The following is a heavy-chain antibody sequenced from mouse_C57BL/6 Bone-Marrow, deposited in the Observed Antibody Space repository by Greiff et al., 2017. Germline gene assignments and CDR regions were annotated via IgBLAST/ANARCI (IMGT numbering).Heavy chain of an antibody. CDR2: ISSGGSYT. V-gene: IGHV5-6*01. D-gene: IGHD1-1*01. J-gene: IGHJ1*03. CDR3: ARPLYYYGSSGYFDV. CDR1: GFTFSSYG. Sequence: DVQLVESGGDLVKPGGSLKLSCAASGFTFSSYGMSWVRQTPDKRLEWVATISSGGSYTYYPDSVKGRFTITRDNAKNTLYLQMSSLKSEDTAMYYCARPLYYYGSSGYFDVWGTGTTVTVSS.